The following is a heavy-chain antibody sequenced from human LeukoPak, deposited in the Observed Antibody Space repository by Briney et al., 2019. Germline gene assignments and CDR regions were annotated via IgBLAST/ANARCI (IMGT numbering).Heavy chain of an antibody. CDR1: GYTFITYG. CDR3: ARDCSGGSCSSDKYYFYALDV. CDR2: ISAYNGDT. Sequence: ASVKVSCKASGYTFITYGISWVRQAPGQGLEWVGWISAYNGDTKYAQKVQGRVTLTTDTSTSTAYLELRSLRSDDTAQYYCARDCSGGSCSSDKYYFYALDVWGQGTAVTVS. D-gene: IGHD2-15*01. J-gene: IGHJ6*02. V-gene: IGHV1-18*01.